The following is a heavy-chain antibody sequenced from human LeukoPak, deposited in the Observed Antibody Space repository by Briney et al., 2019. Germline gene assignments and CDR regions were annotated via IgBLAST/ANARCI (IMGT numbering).Heavy chain of an antibody. V-gene: IGHV3-7*03. CDR1: AFIFSGHW. D-gene: IGHD6-19*01. J-gene: IGHJ4*02. CDR3: ARDGASGWSYAY. CDR2: IKEDGSER. Sequence: PGGSLRLSCEGSAFIFSGHWMNWVRQTPGKGLEWVASIKEDGSERQYVDSVKGRFSISRDNTKGSLFLQLNSLRAEDTAVYYCARDGASGWSYAYWGQGTLVTVSS.